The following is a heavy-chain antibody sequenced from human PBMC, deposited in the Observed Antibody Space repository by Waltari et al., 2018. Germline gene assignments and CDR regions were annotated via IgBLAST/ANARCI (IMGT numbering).Heavy chain of an antibody. Sequence: EVQLVESGGGLVEPGGSLRLSCAASGFTFSIYGMNWVRQAPGKGLGWVASIGGSSSSIFSTESVKGRFTISRDNAKNSVYLQMNTLRAEDTAVYSCARGSQAEWLLNDHWGQGTLVTVSS. CDR2: IGGSSSSI. V-gene: IGHV3-21*06. CDR3: ARGSQAEWLLNDH. D-gene: IGHD3-3*01. J-gene: IGHJ4*01. CDR1: GFTFSIYG.